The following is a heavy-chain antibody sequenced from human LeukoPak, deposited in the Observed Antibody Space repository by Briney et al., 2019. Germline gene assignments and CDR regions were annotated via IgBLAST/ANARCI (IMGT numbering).Heavy chain of an antibody. CDR1: GYRFTSYW. D-gene: IGHD1-1*01. V-gene: IGHV5-10-1*01. CDR3: ARQGWEGTSGTTWDYYYGMDV. J-gene: IGHJ6*04. Sequence: GESLKISCKGSGYRFTSYWISWVRQMPGKGLEWMGRIDPSDSYTNYSPSFQGHVTISADKSISTAYLQWSSLKASDTAMYYCARQGWEGTSGTTWDYYYGMDVWGKGTTVTVSS. CDR2: IDPSDSYT.